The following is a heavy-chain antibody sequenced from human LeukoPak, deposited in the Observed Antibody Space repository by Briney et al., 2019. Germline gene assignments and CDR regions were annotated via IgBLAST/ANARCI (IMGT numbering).Heavy chain of an antibody. CDR3: ASLYSSSWYEYFQH. D-gene: IGHD6-13*01. Sequence: PSETLSLTCTVSGGSISSYYWSWIRQPPGKGLEWIGYIYYSGSTNYNPSLKSRVTISVDTSKKQFSLKLSSVTAADTAVYYCASLYSSSWYEYFQHWGQGTLVTVSS. J-gene: IGHJ1*01. CDR1: GGSISSYY. V-gene: IGHV4-59*12. CDR2: IYYSGST.